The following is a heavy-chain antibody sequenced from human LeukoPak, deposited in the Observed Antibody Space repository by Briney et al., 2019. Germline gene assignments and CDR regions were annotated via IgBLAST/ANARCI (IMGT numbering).Heavy chain of an antibody. CDR3: ARDPWIQLWLPYYYYYGMDV. Sequence: ASVKVSCKASGYIFTNHAMHWVRQAPGQGLEWMGWINAANGDTKYSQKLQGRVTMTTDTSTSTAYMELRSLRSDDTAVYYCARDPWIQLWLPYYYYYGMDVWGQGTTVTVSS. CDR1: GYIFTNHA. D-gene: IGHD5-18*01. V-gene: IGHV1-3*01. J-gene: IGHJ6*02. CDR2: INAANGDT.